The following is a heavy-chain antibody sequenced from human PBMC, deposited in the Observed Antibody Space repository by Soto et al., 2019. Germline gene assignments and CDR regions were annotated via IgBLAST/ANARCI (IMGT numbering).Heavy chain of an antibody. CDR3: AREPQGYYDSSGYYNLYYFDY. Sequence: QVQLVQSGAEVKKPGSSVKVSCKASGGTFSSYAISWVRQAPGQGLEWMGGIIPIFGTANYAQKFKGRVTITAEESTSTAYMELSSLRSEDTAVYYCAREPQGYYDSSGYYNLYYFDYWGQGTLVTVSS. J-gene: IGHJ4*02. CDR2: IIPIFGTA. D-gene: IGHD3-22*01. CDR1: GGTFSSYA. V-gene: IGHV1-69*01.